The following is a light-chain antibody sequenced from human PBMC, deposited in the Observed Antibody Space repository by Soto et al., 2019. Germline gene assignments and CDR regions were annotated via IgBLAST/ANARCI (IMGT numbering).Light chain of an antibody. CDR1: QSVYSN. CDR2: GAS. V-gene: IGKV3-15*01. CDR3: QQYNNLPVLT. J-gene: IGKJ4*01. Sequence: IAMTQSPATLSVSPGERSTLSCSASQSVYSNLAWYQQKPGQAPRLLIYGASTRATGIPARFSGSGSGTEFTLTISSLQSEDFAVYYCQQYNNLPVLTFGGGTKVDI.